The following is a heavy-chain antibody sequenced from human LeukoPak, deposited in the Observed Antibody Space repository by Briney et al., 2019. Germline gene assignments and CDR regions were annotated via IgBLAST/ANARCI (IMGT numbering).Heavy chain of an antibody. Sequence: SETLSLTCTVSGGSISSYYWSWIRQPPGKGLEWIGYIYYSGSTNYNPSLKSRVTISVDTSKNQFSLKLSSVTAADTAVYYCARVRGYYGPDYWGQGTLVTVSS. CDR1: GGSISSYY. CDR3: ARVRGYYGPDY. J-gene: IGHJ4*02. D-gene: IGHD3-10*01. CDR2: IYYSGST. V-gene: IGHV4-59*01.